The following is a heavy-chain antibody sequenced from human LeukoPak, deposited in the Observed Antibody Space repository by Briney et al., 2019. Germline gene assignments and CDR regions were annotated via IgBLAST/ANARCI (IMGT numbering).Heavy chain of an antibody. CDR2: IIPIFGTA. CDR3: ARDLGLYGGNSALDY. J-gene: IGHJ4*02. CDR1: GGTFSSYA. D-gene: IGHD4-23*01. V-gene: IGHV1-69*05. Sequence: VASVKVSCKASGGTFSSYAISWVRQAPGQGLEWMGGIIPIFGTANYAQKSQGRVTITTDESTSTAYMELSSLRSEDTAVYYCARDLGLYGGNSALDYWGQGTLVTVSS.